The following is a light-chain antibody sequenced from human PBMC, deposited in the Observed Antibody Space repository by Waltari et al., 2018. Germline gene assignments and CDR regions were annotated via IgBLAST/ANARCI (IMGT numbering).Light chain of an antibody. CDR2: KAS. Sequence: DIQMTQSPSTLSASVGDRVTITCRASQSISSWLAWYQQKPGNAPKLLIYKASSLESGVPSRFGGSGSGTEFPLTISSLQPDDFATYYCQQYNSYSPYTFGQGTKLEIK. CDR1: QSISSW. V-gene: IGKV1-5*03. J-gene: IGKJ2*01. CDR3: QQYNSYSPYT.